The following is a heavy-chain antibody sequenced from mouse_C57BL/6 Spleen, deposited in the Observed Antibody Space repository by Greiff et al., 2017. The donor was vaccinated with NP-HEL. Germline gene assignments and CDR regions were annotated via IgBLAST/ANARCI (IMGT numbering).Heavy chain of an antibody. CDR1: GYTFTSYG. V-gene: IGHV1-74*01. J-gene: IGHJ4*01. CDR2: IHPSDSDT. CDR3: ATLYAYAMDY. Sequence: QVQLQQSGAELARPGASVKLSCKASGYTFTSYGISWVKQRPGQGLEWIGRIHPSDSDTNYNQKFKGKATLTVDKSSSTAYMQLSSLTSEDSAVYYCATLYAYAMDYWGQGTSVTVSS. D-gene: IGHD1-1*01.